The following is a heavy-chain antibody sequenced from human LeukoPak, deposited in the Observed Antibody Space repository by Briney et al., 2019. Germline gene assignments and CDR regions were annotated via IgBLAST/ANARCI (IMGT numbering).Heavy chain of an antibody. J-gene: IGHJ6*04. V-gene: IGHV4-31*03. CDR1: GGSINSGGYY. D-gene: IGHD3-3*01. CDR2: IYYSGST. Sequence: SQTLSLTCTVSGGSINSGGYYWSWIRQHPGKGLEWIGYIYYSGSTYYNPSLKSRVTISVDTSKNQFSLKLSSVTAADTAVYYCARLKPPTYYDFWSGSWFLDVWGKGTTVTVSS. CDR3: ARLKPPTYYDFWSGSWFLDV.